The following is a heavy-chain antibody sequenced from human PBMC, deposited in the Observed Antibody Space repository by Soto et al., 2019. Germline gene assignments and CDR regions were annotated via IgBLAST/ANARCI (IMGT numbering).Heavy chain of an antibody. CDR3: ATSKDYYDSSGYPFDY. V-gene: IGHV4-31*03. Sequence: SETLSLTCTVSGGSISSGGYYWSWIRQHPGKGLEWIGYIYYSGSTYYNPSLKSRVTISVDTSKNQFSLKLSSVTAADTAVYYCATSKDYYDSSGYPFDYWGQGTLVTISS. CDR2: IYYSGST. CDR1: GGSISSGGYY. D-gene: IGHD3-22*01. J-gene: IGHJ4*02.